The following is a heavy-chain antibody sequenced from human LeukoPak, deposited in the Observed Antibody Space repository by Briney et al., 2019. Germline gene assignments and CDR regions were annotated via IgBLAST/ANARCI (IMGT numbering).Heavy chain of an antibody. CDR3: ARGLYASQH. V-gene: IGHV3-21*01. D-gene: IGHD2-2*01. CDR2: ISSSSSYI. CDR1: GLTFTSYT. Sequence: TGGSLRLSCAASGLTFTSYTMNWVRQAPGKGLEWVSSISSSSSYIYYADSVKGRFTISRDNAKNTLYLQMNSLRAEDTAVYYCARGLYASQHWGQGTLVTVSS. J-gene: IGHJ1*01.